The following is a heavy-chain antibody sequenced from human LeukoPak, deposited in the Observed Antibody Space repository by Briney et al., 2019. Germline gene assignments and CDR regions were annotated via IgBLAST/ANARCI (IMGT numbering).Heavy chain of an antibody. CDR1: GDSVSSANW. CDR2: IYQGVTA. D-gene: IGHD2-15*01. CDR3: VKNGPWSLEY. V-gene: IGHV4-4*02. Sequence: SETLSLTCGVSGDSVSSANWWSWVRQPPGQGLEWIGEIYQGVTATYNPSLSSRVSISVDKSRNQLSLRLNSVTAADTAVYYCVKNGPWSLEYWGQGSLVAVSS. J-gene: IGHJ4*02.